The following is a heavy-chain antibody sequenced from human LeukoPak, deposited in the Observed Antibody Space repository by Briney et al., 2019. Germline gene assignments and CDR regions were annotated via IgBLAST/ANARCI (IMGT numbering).Heavy chain of an antibody. CDR3: ARGGYYYGSGSYLYYYYMDV. V-gene: IGHV4-59*01. CDR2: IYYSGRT. D-gene: IGHD3-10*01. CDR1: GGSISSYY. Sequence: TSETLSLACTVAGGSISSYYWSWIRQPPGKGLEWIGYIYYSGRTNYNPSLKSRVTISVDTSKNQFSLKLSSVTAADTAVYYCARGGYYYGSGSYLYYYYMDVWGKGTTVTVSS. J-gene: IGHJ6*03.